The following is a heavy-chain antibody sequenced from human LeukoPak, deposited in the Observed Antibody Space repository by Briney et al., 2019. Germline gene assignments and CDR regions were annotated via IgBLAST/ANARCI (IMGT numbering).Heavy chain of an antibody. CDR3: AKGRVDNYDSSDAFDI. CDR2: ISSSGSTI. D-gene: IGHD3-22*01. V-gene: IGHV3-48*03. CDR1: GFTFSSYE. J-gene: IGHJ3*02. Sequence: GGSLRLSCAASGFTFSSYEMNWVRQAPGKGLEWVSYISSSGSTIYYADSVKGRFTISRDNSKNTLYLQVNSLRAEDTAVYYRAKGRVDNYDSSDAFDIWGQGTMVTVSS.